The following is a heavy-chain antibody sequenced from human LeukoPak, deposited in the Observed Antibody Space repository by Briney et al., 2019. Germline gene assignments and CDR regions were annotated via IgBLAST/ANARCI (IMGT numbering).Heavy chain of an antibody. CDR2: ISSSSSYI. V-gene: IGHV3-21*01. D-gene: IGHD6-13*01. Sequence: GGSLRLSCAASGFTFSSYSMNWVRQAPGQGLEWVSSISSSSSYIYYADSVKGRFTISRDNAKNSLYLQMNSLRAEDTAVYYCARARAAAGPFDYWGQGTLVTVSS. CDR3: ARARAAAGPFDY. J-gene: IGHJ4*02. CDR1: GFTFSSYS.